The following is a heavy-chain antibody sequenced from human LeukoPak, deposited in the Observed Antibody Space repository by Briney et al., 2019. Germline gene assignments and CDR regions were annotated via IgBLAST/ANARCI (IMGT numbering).Heavy chain of an antibody. D-gene: IGHD3-22*01. CDR3: TRVSAYDSSGFYAFDI. V-gene: IGHV3-73*01. Sequence: GGSLKLSCAASGLTFSGSAMHWVRQASGKGLEWVGRIRSKANSYATAYAASVKGRFTISRDDSKNTAYLQMNSLKTEDTAVYYCTRVSAYDSSGFYAFDIWGQGTMVTVSS. CDR2: IRSKANSYAT. J-gene: IGHJ3*02. CDR1: GLTFSGSA.